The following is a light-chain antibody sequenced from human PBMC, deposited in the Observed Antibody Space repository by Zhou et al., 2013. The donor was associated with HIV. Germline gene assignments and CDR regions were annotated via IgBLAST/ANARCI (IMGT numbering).Light chain of an antibody. Sequence: DIQMTQSPSTLSASVGDRVTITCRASHGISTWLAWYQQKPGKAPKLLIYKASSLESGVPSRFSGSGSGTAFTLTISSLQPDDFATYHCQQYNNYPWTFGQGTKVEIK. CDR1: HGISTW. J-gene: IGKJ1*01. CDR3: QQYNNYPWT. CDR2: KAS. V-gene: IGKV1-5*03.